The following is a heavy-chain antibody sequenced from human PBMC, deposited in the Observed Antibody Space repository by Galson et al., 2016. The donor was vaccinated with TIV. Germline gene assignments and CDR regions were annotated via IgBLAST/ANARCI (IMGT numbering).Heavy chain of an antibody. D-gene: IGHD3-3*01. CDR3: ARESQPTLFGVSMFDY. V-gene: IGHV3-21*01. Sequence: SLRLSCAASGFTFSSYTMHWVRQAPGKEPQWVSSISSSATFIYYADSLKGRFTISRDNTNDLLYLEMNSLRVEDTAIYYCARESQPTLFGVSMFDYWGQGTVVTVSS. CDR1: GFTFSSYT. J-gene: IGHJ4*02. CDR2: ISSSATFI.